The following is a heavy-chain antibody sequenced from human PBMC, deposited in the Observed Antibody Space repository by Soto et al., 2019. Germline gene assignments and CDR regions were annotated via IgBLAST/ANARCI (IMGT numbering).Heavy chain of an antibody. CDR3: AGRVSTAARGGIPMDV. J-gene: IGHJ6*02. V-gene: IGHV1-8*01. CDR1: GYTFTSYD. D-gene: IGHD6-6*01. CDR2: MNPNSGNT. Sequence: QVQLVQSGAEVKKPGASVKVSCKASGYTFTSYDINWVRQATGQGLEWMGWMNPNSGNTGYAQKFQGRVTMTRNTSISTAYMGLSSLRSEDTAVYYCAGRVSTAARGGIPMDVWGQGTTVTVSS.